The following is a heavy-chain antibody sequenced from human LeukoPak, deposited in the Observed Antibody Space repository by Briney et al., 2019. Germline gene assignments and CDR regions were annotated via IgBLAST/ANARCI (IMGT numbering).Heavy chain of an antibody. Sequence: PGGSLRLSCAASGFSFSTYGMYWVRQAPGKGLESVADIWYDGSNQYYADSVKGRFTISRDMTNHTLYLQMNNLPVDHTALYYCARDLGLKYGSGAYRFVPSGQGAQFIVSS. J-gene: IGHJ5*02. CDR2: IWYDGSNQ. D-gene: IGHD3-10*01. CDR3: ARDLGLKYGSGAYRFVP. V-gene: IGHV3-33*08. CDR1: GFSFSTYG.